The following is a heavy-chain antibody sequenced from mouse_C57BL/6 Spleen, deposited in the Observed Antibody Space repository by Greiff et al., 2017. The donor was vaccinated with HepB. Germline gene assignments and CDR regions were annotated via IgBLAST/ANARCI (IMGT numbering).Heavy chain of an antibody. CDR2: ISYDGSN. V-gene: IGHV3-6*01. D-gene: IGHD1-1*01. CDR3: ASGYYGSSWYFDV. CDR1: GYSITSGYY. J-gene: IGHJ1*03. Sequence: ESGPGLVKPSQSLSLTCSVTGYSITSGYYWNWIRQFPGNKLEWMGYISYDGSNNYNPSLKNRISITRDTSKNQFFLKLNSVTTEDTATYYCASGYYGSSWYFDVWGTGTTVTVSS.